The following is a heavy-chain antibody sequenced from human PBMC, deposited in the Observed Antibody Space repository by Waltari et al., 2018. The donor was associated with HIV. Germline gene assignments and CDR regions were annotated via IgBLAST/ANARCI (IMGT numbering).Heavy chain of an antibody. J-gene: IGHJ3*02. Sequence: QVQLVQSGAEVKKPGASVKVSCKASGYTFTNYDINGVRQATGQGLEWMGWMNPNSGNTGYAQKFQGRVTMTRNTSISTAYMELSSLRSEDTAVYYCTRGYSYDRSGEAFDIWGQGTMVTVSS. D-gene: IGHD3-22*01. CDR1: GYTFTNYD. CDR2: MNPNSGNT. CDR3: TRGYSYDRSGEAFDI. V-gene: IGHV1-8*01.